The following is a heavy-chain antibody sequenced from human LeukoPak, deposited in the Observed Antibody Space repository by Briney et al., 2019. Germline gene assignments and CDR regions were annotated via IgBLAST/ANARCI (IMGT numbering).Heavy chain of an antibody. V-gene: IGHV1-69*05. Sequence: SVKVSCKASGGTFSSYAISWVRQAPGQGLEWMGGIIPIFGTANYAQKFQGRVTMTRDTSTSTVYMELSSLRSEDTAVYYCARVGPYCSGGSCYSEFGDYFDYWGQGTLVTVSS. J-gene: IGHJ4*02. D-gene: IGHD2-15*01. CDR1: GGTFSSYA. CDR2: IIPIFGTA. CDR3: ARVGPYCSGGSCYSEFGDYFDY.